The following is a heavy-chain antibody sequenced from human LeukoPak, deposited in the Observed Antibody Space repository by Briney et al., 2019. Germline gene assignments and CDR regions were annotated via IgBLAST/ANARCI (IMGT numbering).Heavy chain of an antibody. V-gene: IGHV4-34*01. J-gene: IGHJ6*04. CDR3: ARSPRYYDILTVLGYYYYGMDV. D-gene: IGHD3-9*01. CDR2: INHSGST. Sequence: NPSETLSLTCAVYGGSFSGYYWSWIRQPPGKGLEWIGEINHSGSTNYNPSLKSRVTISVDTSKNQFSLKLSSVTAADTAVYYCARSPRYYDILTVLGYYYYGMDVWGKGTTVTVSS. CDR1: GGSFSGYY.